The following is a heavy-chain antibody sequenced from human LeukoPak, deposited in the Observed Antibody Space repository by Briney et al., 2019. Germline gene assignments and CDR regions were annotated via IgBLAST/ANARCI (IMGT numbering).Heavy chain of an antibody. CDR3: YYMDV. V-gene: IGHV4-4*09. Sequence: SETLSLSCSVSGGSINNYYWSWIRLPPGEGLEWIAYIHSSGSTYYNPSLKSRVTISVDTSKNQVSLKLRSVTAADTAVYYCYYMDVWGKGTTVTVSS. J-gene: IGHJ6*03. CDR2: IHSSGST. CDR1: GGSINNYY.